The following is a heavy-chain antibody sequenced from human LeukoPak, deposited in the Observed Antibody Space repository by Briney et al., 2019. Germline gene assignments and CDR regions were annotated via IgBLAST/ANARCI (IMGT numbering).Heavy chain of an antibody. D-gene: IGHD6-6*01. CDR1: GGSISSSSYY. CDR2: IYYSGST. J-gene: IGHJ4*02. Sequence: SETLSLTCTVSGGSISSSSYYWGWIRQPPGKGLEWIGSIYYSGSTYYNPSLKSRVTISVDTSKNQFSLKLSSVTAADTAVYYCARDLEYSSSSRPAPSQEAYFDYWGQGTLVTVSS. V-gene: IGHV4-39*07. CDR3: ARDLEYSSSSRPAPSQEAYFDY.